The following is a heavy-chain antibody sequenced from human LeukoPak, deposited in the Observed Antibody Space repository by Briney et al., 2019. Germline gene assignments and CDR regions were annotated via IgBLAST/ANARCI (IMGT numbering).Heavy chain of an antibody. CDR1: GYSISSGYY. Sequence: SETLSLTCTVSGYSISSGYYWGWIRQPPGKGLEWIGSIYHSGSTYYNPSLKSRVTISVDTSKNQFSLKLSSVTAADTAVYYCAKDSSVYHYDSRNLDYWGQGTLVTVSS. V-gene: IGHV4-38-2*02. CDR2: IYHSGST. J-gene: IGHJ4*02. CDR3: AKDSSVYHYDSRNLDY. D-gene: IGHD3-22*01.